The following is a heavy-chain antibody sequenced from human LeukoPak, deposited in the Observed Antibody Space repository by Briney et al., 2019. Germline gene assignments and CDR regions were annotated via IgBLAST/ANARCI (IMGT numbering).Heavy chain of an antibody. CDR3: ARVVVKYSTSFDP. V-gene: IGHV4-59*01. D-gene: IGHD2-2*01. CDR2: IYYSGSA. Sequence: SETLSLTCTVSGGSISSDFWSWIRQPPGKGLEWIGDIYYSGSANYNPSLKSRVTMSEDTSKNQGSLKLTSVTAADTAVYYCARVVVKYSTSFDPWGQGTVVTVP. J-gene: IGHJ5*02. CDR1: GGSISSDF.